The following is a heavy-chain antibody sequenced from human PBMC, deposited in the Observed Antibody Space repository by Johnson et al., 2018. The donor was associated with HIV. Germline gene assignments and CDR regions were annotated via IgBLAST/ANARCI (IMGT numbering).Heavy chain of an antibody. CDR3: AKDLLTLDAFDI. J-gene: IGHJ3*02. CDR1: GFTFDDYA. Sequence: VQLVESGGGLVQPGRSLRLSCAASGFTFDDYAMHWVRQAPGKGLEWVSGISDSGSTYYADSVKGRFTISRDNSKNTLYLQMNSLRAEDTAVYYCAKDLLTLDAFDIWGQGTMVTVSS. V-gene: IGHV3-23*04. CDR2: ISDSGST.